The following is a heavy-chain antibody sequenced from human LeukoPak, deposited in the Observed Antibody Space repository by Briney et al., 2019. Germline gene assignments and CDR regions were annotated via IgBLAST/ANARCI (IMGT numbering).Heavy chain of an antibody. CDR1: GGSIRSSYYY. Sequence: PSETLPFTCTVSGGSIRSSYYYWGWIRQPPGKGLEWIGSIYDSGSTYYNPSLKSRVTIFVDTSKNQFSLKLNSVTAADTAVYYCARAVYGDYQYYFDYWGQGTLVTVSS. CDR3: ARAVYGDYQYYFDY. V-gene: IGHV4-39*07. D-gene: IGHD4-17*01. J-gene: IGHJ4*02. CDR2: IYDSGST.